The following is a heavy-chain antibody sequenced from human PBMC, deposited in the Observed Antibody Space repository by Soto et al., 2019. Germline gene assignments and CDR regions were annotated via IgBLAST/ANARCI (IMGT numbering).Heavy chain of an antibody. CDR3: AKDGGITMIVVVFDY. V-gene: IGHV1-2*02. D-gene: IGHD3-22*01. J-gene: IGHJ4*02. CDR1: GYTFTGYY. CDR2: IIVNSGST. Sequence: ASVKVSCKASGYTFTGYYMHWVRQAPGQGLEWIGWIIVNSGSTNYAQKFQERVTITRDMSTSTAYMELSSLRSEDTAVYYCAKDGGITMIVVVFDYWGQGTLVTVSS.